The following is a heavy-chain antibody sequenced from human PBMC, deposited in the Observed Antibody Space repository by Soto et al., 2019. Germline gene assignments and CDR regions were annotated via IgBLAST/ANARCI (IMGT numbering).Heavy chain of an antibody. V-gene: IGHV1-2*02. Sequence: GASVKVSCKASGYTFTGYYMHWVRQAPGQGLEWMGWINPNSGGTNYAQKFQGRVTMTRDTSISTAYMELSRLRSDDTAVYYCARSAVPFWSGSYNWFDPWGQGTLVTVSS. CDR1: GYTFTGYY. CDR2: INPNSGGT. D-gene: IGHD3-3*01. CDR3: ARSAVPFWSGSYNWFDP. J-gene: IGHJ5*02.